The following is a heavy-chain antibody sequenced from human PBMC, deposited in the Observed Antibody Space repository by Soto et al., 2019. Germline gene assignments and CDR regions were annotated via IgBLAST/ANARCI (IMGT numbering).Heavy chain of an antibody. D-gene: IGHD3-3*01. V-gene: IGHV4-59*01. CDR3: AREVQGAIFGVVITFFDY. Sequence: QVQLQESGPGLVKPSETLSLTCTVSGGSISSYYWSWIRQPPGKGLEWIGYIYYSGSTNYNPSLKSRVNISVYTAKNQFSLKLSSVTSADTAVYYCAREVQGAIFGVVITFFDYWGQGTLVTVSS. CDR1: GGSISSYY. CDR2: IYYSGST. J-gene: IGHJ4*02.